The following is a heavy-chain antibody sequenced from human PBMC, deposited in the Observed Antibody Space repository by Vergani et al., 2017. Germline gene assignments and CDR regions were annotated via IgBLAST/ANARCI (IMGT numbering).Heavy chain of an antibody. Sequence: QVQLVQSGAEVKKPGSSVKVSCKASGGTFSSYTISWVRQAPGQGLEWMGRIIPILGIANYAQKFQGRVTITADKSTSTAYMELSSLRSEDTAVYYCARDPAMVSILYYYGMDVWGQGP. CDR2: IIPILGIA. V-gene: IGHV1-69*08. J-gene: IGHJ6*02. CDR1: GGTFSSYT. D-gene: IGHD5-18*01. CDR3: ARDPAMVSILYYYGMDV.